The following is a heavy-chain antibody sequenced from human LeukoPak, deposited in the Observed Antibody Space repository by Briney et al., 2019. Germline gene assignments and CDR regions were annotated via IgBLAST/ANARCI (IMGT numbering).Heavy chain of an antibody. Sequence: GGSLRLSCAASGFTFSSYAMSWVRQAPGKWLEWVLAISGSGGSTYYADSVKGRFTISRDNSKNTLYLQMNSLRAEDTAVYYCPKDTVRYFDWLIFDYWGQGTLVTVSS. CDR2: ISGSGGST. V-gene: IGHV3-23*01. J-gene: IGHJ4*02. CDR3: PKDTVRYFDWLIFDY. CDR1: GFTFSSYA. D-gene: IGHD3-9*01.